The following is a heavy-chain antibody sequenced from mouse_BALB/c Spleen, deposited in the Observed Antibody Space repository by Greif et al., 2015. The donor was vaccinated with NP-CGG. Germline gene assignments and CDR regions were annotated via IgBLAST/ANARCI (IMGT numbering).Heavy chain of an antibody. V-gene: IGHV1-69*01. CDR3: AREETGMAY. D-gene: IGHD4-1*01. CDR2: IDTSDSYT. J-gene: IGHJ2*01. CDR1: GYTFTDYW. Sequence: QVQLKQSGAGLVMPGASVKMSCKASGYTFTDYWMHWVKQRPGQGLEWIGAIDTSDSYTSYNQKFKGKATLTVDESSSTAYMQLSSLTSEDSAVYYCAREETGMAYWGQGTTLTVSS.